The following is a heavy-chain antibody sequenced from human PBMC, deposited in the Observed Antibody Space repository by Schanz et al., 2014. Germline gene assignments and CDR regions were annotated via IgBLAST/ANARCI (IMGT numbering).Heavy chain of an antibody. D-gene: IGHD6-25*01. CDR2: IYYSGST. V-gene: IGHV4-30-4*07. J-gene: IGHJ5*02. CDR3: AREPLSGYNWFDP. CDR1: GDSISSGGYS. Sequence: QVQLQESGPGLVKPSQTLSLTCTVSGDSISSGGYSWNWIRQSPGKGLEGIGYIYYSGSTYYNPPLKSRVTISVATSKNQFSLKLRSVPAADTAVYYCAREPLSGYNWFDPWGQGSLVTVSS.